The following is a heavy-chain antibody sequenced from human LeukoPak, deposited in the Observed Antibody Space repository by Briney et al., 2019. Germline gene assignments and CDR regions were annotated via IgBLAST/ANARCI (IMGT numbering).Heavy chain of an antibody. CDR1: GFTFSSYE. CDR3: ARDLLYSSSWYGGYFDY. D-gene: IGHD6-13*01. V-gene: IGHV3-48*03. J-gene: IGHJ4*02. Sequence: PGGSQRLSCAASGFTFSSYEMNWVRQAPGKGQEWVSYISSSGSTIYYANSVKGRFTISRDNAKNSLYLQMNSLRAEDTAVYYCARDLLYSSSWYGGYFDYWGQGTLVTVSS. CDR2: ISSSGSTI.